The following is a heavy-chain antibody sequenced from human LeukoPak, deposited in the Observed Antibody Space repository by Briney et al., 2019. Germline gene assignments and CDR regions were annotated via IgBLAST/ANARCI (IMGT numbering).Heavy chain of an antibody. CDR1: GGSISSGSYY. CDR3: ARTYSSCWYDGFDP. V-gene: IGHV4-61*02. D-gene: IGHD6-13*01. CDR2: IYTSGST. J-gene: IGHJ5*02. Sequence: SETLSLTCTVSGGSISSGSYYWSWIRQPAGKGLEWIGRIYTSGSTNYNPSLKSRVTISVDTSKNQFSLKLSSVTAADTAVYYCARTYSSCWYDGFDPWGQGTLVTVSS.